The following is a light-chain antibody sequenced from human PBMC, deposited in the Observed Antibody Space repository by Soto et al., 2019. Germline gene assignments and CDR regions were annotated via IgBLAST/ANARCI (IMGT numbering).Light chain of an antibody. CDR1: QSISSNY. CDR2: GSS. V-gene: IGKV3-20*01. CDR3: QQRGSWPPSIT. Sequence: EIVLTQSPGTLSLSPGERATLSCWASQSISSNYLAWYQQKPGQPPRLLISGSSIRATGIPKRFSGSASGTNFTLTISSLEPEDFAVYYCQQRGSWPPSITFGQGTRLEIK. J-gene: IGKJ5*01.